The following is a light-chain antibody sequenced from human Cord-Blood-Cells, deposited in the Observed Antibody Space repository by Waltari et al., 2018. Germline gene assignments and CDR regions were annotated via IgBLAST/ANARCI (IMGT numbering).Light chain of an antibody. V-gene: IGKV3-20*01. CDR1: QSVSSSY. CDR2: GAS. CDR3: QQYGSSMYT. J-gene: IGKJ2*01. Sequence: EIVLTQFPGTLSLYPGERATLSCRASQSVSSSYLARYQQKPGQAPRLLIYGASGRATGIPDRFSGSGSGTDFTLTISRLKPEDFAVYYCQQYGSSMYTFGQGTKLEIK.